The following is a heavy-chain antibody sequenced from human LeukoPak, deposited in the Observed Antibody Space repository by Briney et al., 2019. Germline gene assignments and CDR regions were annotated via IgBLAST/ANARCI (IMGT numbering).Heavy chain of an antibody. CDR3: ASPYYYDSSGYQRAHWYFDL. CDR1: GGTFSSYA. CDR2: IIPIFGTA. D-gene: IGHD3-22*01. J-gene: IGHJ2*01. Sequence: SVKVSCKASGGTFSSYAISWVRQAPGRGLEWMGGIIPIFGTANYAQEFQGRVTITTDESTSTAYMELSSRRSEDTAVYYCASPYYYDSSGYQRAHWYFDLWGRGTLVTVSS. V-gene: IGHV1-69*05.